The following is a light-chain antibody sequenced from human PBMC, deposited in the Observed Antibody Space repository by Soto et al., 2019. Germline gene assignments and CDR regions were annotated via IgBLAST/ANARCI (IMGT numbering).Light chain of an antibody. J-gene: IGKJ5*01. CDR1: QNVYNN. CDR2: GAS. CDR3: QQYNNWPLT. Sequence: EIVMTQSPATLSVSPGERATLSCRASQNVYNNLAWYQQKPGLAPRLLIYGASTRATGIPARFSGSGSGTEFTLTISSLQSEDFAVYYCQQYNNWPLTFGQGTRLEIK. V-gene: IGKV3-15*01.